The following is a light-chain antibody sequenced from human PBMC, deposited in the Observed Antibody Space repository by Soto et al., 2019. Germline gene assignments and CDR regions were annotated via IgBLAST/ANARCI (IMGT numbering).Light chain of an antibody. CDR3: ATWDDSLGGVV. CDR1: NSNIGAGYD. J-gene: IGLJ2*01. V-gene: IGLV1-40*01. Sequence: QSLLTQPPSVSGAPGQRVTISCTGTNSNIGAGYDVYWYQQLPGTAPKLLIYGNTNRPSGVPDRFSGSASGTSASLAIGGLRSEDEADYYCATWDDSLGGVVFGGGTKLTVL. CDR2: GNT.